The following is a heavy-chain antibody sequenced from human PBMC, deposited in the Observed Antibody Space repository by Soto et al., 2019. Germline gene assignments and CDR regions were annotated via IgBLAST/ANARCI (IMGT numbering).Heavy chain of an antibody. D-gene: IGHD6-13*01. CDR3: AYSSTPFDY. CDR2: ISGSVGST. V-gene: IGHV3-23*01. CDR1: GFPFSGFP. J-gene: IGHJ4*02. Sequence: EVQLLESGGAWDRPGGSLGLSFAAPGFPFSGFPLGGVRRAQGKGLGWVSPISGSVGSTYYADSVKGRFTISRDNSKNTLYLQMNSLRAEDTAVYYCAYSSTPFDYWGQGTLVTVSS.